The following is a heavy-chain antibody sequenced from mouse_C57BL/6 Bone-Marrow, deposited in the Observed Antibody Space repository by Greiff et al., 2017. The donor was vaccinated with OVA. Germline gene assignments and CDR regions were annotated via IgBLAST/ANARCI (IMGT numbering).Heavy chain of an antibody. V-gene: IGHV2-4*01. CDR1: GFPLTSSG. Sequence: QLQQSGPGLVQLSQSLSITCTVPGFPLTSSGVHWVRQPPGKGLGWLGVIWSGGSTDYNAAFISRLGISKDNSKSQVFIKMSILQADDTAIYYCARNPRGAMDDWGKGTTVTVAS. CDR3: ARNPRGAMDD. J-gene: IGHJ4*01. CDR2: IWSGGST.